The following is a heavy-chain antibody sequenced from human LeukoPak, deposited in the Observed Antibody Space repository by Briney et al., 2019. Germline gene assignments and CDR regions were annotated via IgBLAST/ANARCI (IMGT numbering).Heavy chain of an antibody. J-gene: IGHJ4*02. V-gene: IGHV3-9*01. CDR1: GFTFDDYA. CDR3: AKDRREYSSGWYLDY. Sequence: GGSLRLSCAASGFTFDDYAMHWVRQAPGKGLEWVSGISWNSGSIGYADSVKGRFTISRDNSKNTLYLQMNSLRAEDTAVYYCAKDRREYSSGWYLDYWGQGTLVTVSS. CDR2: ISWNSGSI. D-gene: IGHD6-19*01.